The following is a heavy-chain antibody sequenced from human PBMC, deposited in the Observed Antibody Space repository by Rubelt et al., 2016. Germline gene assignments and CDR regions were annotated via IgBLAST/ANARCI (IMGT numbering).Heavy chain of an antibody. D-gene: IGHD6-19*01. V-gene: IGHV4-39*01. Sequence: QLQLQESGPGLVKPSETLSLTCTVSGGSISSSSYYWGWIRQPPGKGLEWIGSIYYSGSTYYTPSLKSRVPISVDTSKNQFSLKLSSVTAADTAVYYCARLSSGWYYFDYWGQGTLVTVSS. CDR3: ARLSSGWYYFDY. CDR1: GGSISSSSYY. J-gene: IGHJ4*02. CDR2: IYYSGST.